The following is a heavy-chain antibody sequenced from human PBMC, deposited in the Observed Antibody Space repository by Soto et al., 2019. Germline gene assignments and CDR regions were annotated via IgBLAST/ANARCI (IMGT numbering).Heavy chain of an antibody. V-gene: IGHV3-21*01. D-gene: IGHD6-19*01. Sequence: EVQLVESGGGLVKPGGSLRLSCAASGFTFSSYSMNWVRQAPGKGLEWVSSISSSSSYIYYADSVKGQFTISRENAKNSLYLQMNSLRAEDTAVYYCAREGAVAGHYDYWGQGTLVTVSS. CDR1: GFTFSSYS. J-gene: IGHJ4*02. CDR2: ISSSSSYI. CDR3: AREGAVAGHYDY.